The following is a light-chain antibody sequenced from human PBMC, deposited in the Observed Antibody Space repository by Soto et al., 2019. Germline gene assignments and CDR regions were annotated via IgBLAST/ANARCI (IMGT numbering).Light chain of an antibody. J-gene: IGLJ2*01. CDR1: SSDVVGYNY. Sequence: QSALTQPASESGSPGQSITISCTGTSSDVVGYNYVSWYQQHPGKAPKLMIYDVGNRPSGVSDRFSGSKSGNTASLTISGLQAEDEADYYCSSYASSNTQLFGGGTKLTVL. CDR3: SSYASSNTQL. V-gene: IGLV2-14*03. CDR2: DVG.